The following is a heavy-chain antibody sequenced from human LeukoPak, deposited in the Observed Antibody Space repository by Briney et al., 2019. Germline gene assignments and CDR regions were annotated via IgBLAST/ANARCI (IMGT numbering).Heavy chain of an antibody. Sequence: GRSLRLSCAASGFNFSSYGMHWVRQAPGKGLEWVAVISYDGSNKYYADSVKGRFTISRDNSKNTLYLQMNSLRAEDTAVYYCAKEVADAVVGTLDGMDVWGQGTTVTVSS. CDR3: AKEVADAVVGTLDGMDV. V-gene: IGHV3-30*18. CDR1: GFNFSSYG. J-gene: IGHJ6*02. D-gene: IGHD2-15*01. CDR2: ISYDGSNK.